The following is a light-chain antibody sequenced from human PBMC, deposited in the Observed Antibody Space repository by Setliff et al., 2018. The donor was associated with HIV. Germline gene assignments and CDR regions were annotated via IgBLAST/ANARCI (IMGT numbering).Light chain of an antibody. CDR1: DIGSRS. CDR3: QVWDSSSDPVV. Sequence: SYALTQPPSVSVAPGKTARITCGGSDIGSRSVHWYQQRPGQAPVLVIYNDSDRPSGIPERFSGSNSGNTATLTISRVEAGDEADYYCQVWDSSSDPVVFGGGTKVTVL. V-gene: IGLV3-21*04. CDR2: NDS. J-gene: IGLJ2*01.